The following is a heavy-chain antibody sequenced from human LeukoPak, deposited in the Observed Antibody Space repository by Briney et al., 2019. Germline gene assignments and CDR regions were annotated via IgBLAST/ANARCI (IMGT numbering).Heavy chain of an antibody. Sequence: ASVKVSCKASGYTFTSSAINWVRQAPGQGLEWMGWINTNTGHPTYAQGFTGRFAFSLATSVSTAYLQISSLKADDTAVYYCTRDGGTVGAIYLHYWGQGTLVTVSS. J-gene: IGHJ4*02. D-gene: IGHD1-26*01. V-gene: IGHV7-4-1*02. CDR2: INTNTGHP. CDR1: GYTFTSSA. CDR3: TRDGGTVGAIYLHY.